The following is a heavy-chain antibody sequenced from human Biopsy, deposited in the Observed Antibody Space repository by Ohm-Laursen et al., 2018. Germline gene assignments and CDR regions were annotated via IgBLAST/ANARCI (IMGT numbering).Heavy chain of an antibody. CDR1: GFTFTSYA. Sequence: SLRLSCTASGFTFTSYAMHWVRQAPGKGLEWVAVISYDGSGEYYADSLQGRFIISRDNPKNTVDLQMNSLRAEDTAVYFCARDGKRWDYSTYFSWHFDLWGRGTLVTVSS. V-gene: IGHV3-30*03. CDR2: ISYDGSGE. J-gene: IGHJ2*01. D-gene: IGHD4-11*01. CDR3: ARDGKRWDYSTYFSWHFDL.